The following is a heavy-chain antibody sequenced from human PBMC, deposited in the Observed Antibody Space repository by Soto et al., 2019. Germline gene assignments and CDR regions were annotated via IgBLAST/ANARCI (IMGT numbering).Heavy chain of an antibody. J-gene: IGHJ4*02. CDR1: GFTFSSYW. CDR3: ARDFYIAVDAENHFDY. CDR2: IKQDGSEK. Sequence: GGSLRLSCAASGFTFSSYWMSWVRQAPGKGLEWVANIKQDGSEKYYVDSVKGRFTISRDNAKNSLYLQMNSLRAEDTAVYYCARDFYIAVDAENHFDYWGQGTLVTVSS. D-gene: IGHD6-19*01. V-gene: IGHV3-7*03.